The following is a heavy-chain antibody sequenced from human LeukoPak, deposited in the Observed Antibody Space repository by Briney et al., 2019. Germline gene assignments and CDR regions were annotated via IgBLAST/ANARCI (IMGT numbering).Heavy chain of an antibody. V-gene: IGHV4-4*07. D-gene: IGHD4-17*01. Sequence: ETSETLSLTCTVSGGSISSYYWSWIRQPAGKGLEWIGRIYTSGSTNYNPSLKSRVTMSVDTSKNQFSLKLSSVTAADTAAYYCARDLMTTVTIRYFDYWGQGTLVTVSS. CDR1: GGSISSYY. CDR2: IYTSGST. J-gene: IGHJ4*02. CDR3: ARDLMTTVTIRYFDY.